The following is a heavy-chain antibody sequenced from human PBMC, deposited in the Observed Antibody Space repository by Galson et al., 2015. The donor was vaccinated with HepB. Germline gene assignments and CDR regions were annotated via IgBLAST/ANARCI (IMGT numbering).Heavy chain of an antibody. J-gene: IGHJ4*02. CDR3: ATTRGYCSSTSCSYYFHY. CDR1: GYTLTELF. D-gene: IGHD2-2*01. V-gene: IGHV1-24*01. Sequence: SVKVSCKVSGYTLTELFIHWVRQAPGKGLEWMGGFDPEDGETIYAQKFQGRVTMTEDTSTDSAYMELSSLRSGDTAMYYCATTRGYCSSTSCSYYFHYWGQGTLVTVSS. CDR2: FDPEDGET.